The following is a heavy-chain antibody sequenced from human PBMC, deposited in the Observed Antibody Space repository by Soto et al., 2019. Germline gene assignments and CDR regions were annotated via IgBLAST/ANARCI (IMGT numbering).Heavy chain of an antibody. CDR1: GFTFSTYG. Sequence: PGGSLRLSCAASGFTFSTYGMHWVRQAPGKGLEWVAFMSYHGSGEYYADSVKGRFTISRDNSKNTLYLQMNSLTTEDTAVYYCAKDDRYCSGGSCSYYYYYYMDVWGKGTTVTVSS. J-gene: IGHJ6*03. V-gene: IGHV3-30*18. CDR3: AKDDRYCSGGSCSYYYYYYMDV. D-gene: IGHD2-15*01. CDR2: MSYHGSGE.